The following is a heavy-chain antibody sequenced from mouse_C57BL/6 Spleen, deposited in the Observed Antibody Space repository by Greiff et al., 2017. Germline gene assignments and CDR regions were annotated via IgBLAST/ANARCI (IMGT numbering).Heavy chain of an antibody. CDR3: ARKGQLRSILFDY. D-gene: IGHD3-2*02. V-gene: IGHV1-80*01. CDR2: IYPGDGDT. Sequence: QVQLQQSGAELVKPGASVKISCKASGYAFSSYWMNWVKQRPGKGLEWIGQIYPGDGDTTYNGKFKGKATLTADKSSSTAYMQLSSLTSEDSAVYCCARKGQLRSILFDYWGQGTTLTVSS. J-gene: IGHJ2*01. CDR1: GYAFSSYW.